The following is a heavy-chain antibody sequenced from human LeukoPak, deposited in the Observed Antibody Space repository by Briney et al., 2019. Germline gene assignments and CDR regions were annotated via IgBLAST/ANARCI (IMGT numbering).Heavy chain of an antibody. CDR2: INPNSGGT. CDR1: GYTFTVYY. J-gene: IGHJ4*02. CDR3: ATPLWSTFDY. D-gene: IGHD2-21*01. Sequence: GASVTVSCTASGYTFTVYYMHWVRQAPGQGLEWMGWINPNSGGTNYARKFQGRVTMTRDTSISTAYMELSRLRSDDTAVSYCATPLWSTFDYWGQGTLVTVSS. V-gene: IGHV1-2*02.